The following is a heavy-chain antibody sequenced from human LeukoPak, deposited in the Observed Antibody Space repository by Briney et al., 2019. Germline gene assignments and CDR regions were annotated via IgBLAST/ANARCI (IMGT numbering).Heavy chain of an antibody. J-gene: IGHJ5*02. CDR3: ARAPIVRFWRWFDP. V-gene: IGHV4-61*02. CDR2: IYTSGST. CDR1: GGSINSGSYS. Sequence: SETLSLTCTVSGGSINSGSYSWSWIRQPAGKGLEWIGRIYTSGSTNYNPSLKSRVTISVDTSKNQFSLKLSSVTAADTAVYYCARAPIVRFWRWFDPWGQGTLVTVSS. D-gene: IGHD3-3*01.